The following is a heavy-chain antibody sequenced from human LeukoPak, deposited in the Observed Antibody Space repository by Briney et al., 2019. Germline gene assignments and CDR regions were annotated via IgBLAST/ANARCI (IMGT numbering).Heavy chain of an antibody. CDR3: AGRYGSGSYPFDY. V-gene: IGHV1-69*04. CDR2: IIPILGIA. CDR1: GGTFSSYA. D-gene: IGHD3-10*01. Sequence: GASVRVSCKASGGTFSSYAISWVRQAPGQGLEWMGRIIPILGIANYAQKFQGRVTITADNSKSSAYMELSSLRSEDTAVYYCAGRYGSGSYPFDYWGKGTLVTVSS. J-gene: IGHJ4*02.